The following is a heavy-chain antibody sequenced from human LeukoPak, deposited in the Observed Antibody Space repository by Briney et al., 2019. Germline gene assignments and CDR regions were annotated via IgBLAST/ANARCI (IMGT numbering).Heavy chain of an antibody. CDR2: IIPIFGTA. D-gene: IGHD3-10*01. Sequence: EASVKVSCKASGGTFSSYAISWVRQAPGQGLEWMGGIIPIFGTANYAQKLQGRVTITADKSTSTAYMELSSLRSEDTAVYYCARDRDRGVIEAFDIWGQGTMVTVSS. V-gene: IGHV1-69*06. CDR1: GGTFSSYA. J-gene: IGHJ3*02. CDR3: ARDRDRGVIEAFDI.